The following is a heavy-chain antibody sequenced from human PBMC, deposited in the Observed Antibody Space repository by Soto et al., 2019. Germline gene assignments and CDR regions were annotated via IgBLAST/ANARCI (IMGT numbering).Heavy chain of an antibody. D-gene: IGHD1-26*01. J-gene: IGHJ5*02. V-gene: IGHV3-30*18. CDR3: AKGSIVGASKDWFDP. CDR2: ISYDGINK. Sequence: PGGSLRLSCAASGFTFSDYGMRWVRQAPGKGLEWVATISYDGINKYDADSVKGRFTISRDNSKNTLYLQMNSLRAEDTALYYCAKGSIVGASKDWFDPWGQGTLVTVSS. CDR1: GFTFSDYG.